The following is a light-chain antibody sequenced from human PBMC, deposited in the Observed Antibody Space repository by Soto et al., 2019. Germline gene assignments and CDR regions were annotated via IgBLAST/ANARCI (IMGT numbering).Light chain of an antibody. CDR1: SSNIGAGYD. Sequence: QSVLTQPPSVSGAPGQRVTISCTGSSSNIGAGYDVHWYQQLPGTAPKLLIYGNSNRPSGVPDRFSGSKSGTSASLAITGLQAEDEADYYCQSYDSSSVVFGGGTQLTGL. CDR2: GNS. J-gene: IGLJ2*01. CDR3: QSYDSSSVV. V-gene: IGLV1-40*01.